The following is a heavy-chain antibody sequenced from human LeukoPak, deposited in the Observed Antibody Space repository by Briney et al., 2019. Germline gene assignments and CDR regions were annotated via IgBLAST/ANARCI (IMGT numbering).Heavy chain of an antibody. CDR1: GFTFGSYS. V-gene: IGHV3-21*01. Sequence: PGGSLRLSCAASGFTFGSYSMNWVRQAPGKGLEWVSSISSSSSYIYYADSVKGRFTISRDNAKNSLYLQMNSLRAEDTAVYYCAREGGYYDILTGYLYYYYGMDVWGQGTTVTVSS. CDR3: AREGGYYDILTGYLYYYYGMDV. CDR2: ISSSSSYI. J-gene: IGHJ6*02. D-gene: IGHD3-9*01.